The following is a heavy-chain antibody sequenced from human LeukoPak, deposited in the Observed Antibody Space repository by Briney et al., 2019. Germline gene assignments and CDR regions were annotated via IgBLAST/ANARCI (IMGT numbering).Heavy chain of an antibody. J-gene: IGHJ4*02. D-gene: IGHD6-13*01. CDR1: GFPFSGYW. V-gene: IGHV3-7*01. CDR2: IKHDGSEI. CDR3: ARDPSSWYLTTPDY. Sequence: GGSLRLSCVASGFPFSGYWMSWVRQAPGKGLEWVANIKHDGSEIYYADSVKGRFDISRDNAKSSLYLHMDSLRVEDTAVYYCARDPSSWYLTTPDYWGQGTLVTVSS.